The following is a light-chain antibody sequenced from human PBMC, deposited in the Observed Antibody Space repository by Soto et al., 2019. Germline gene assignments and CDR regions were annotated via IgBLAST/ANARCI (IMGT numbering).Light chain of an antibody. J-gene: IGKJ1*01. Sequence: EIVLTQSPGTLFLSPGERATLSCRASQSVSSSYLAWYQQKPGQAPRLLIYGASSRATGIPDRFSDSGSGTDFTLTISRLEPEDFAVYYCQQYGSSRTFGQGTKVEIK. CDR1: QSVSSSY. CDR3: QQYGSSRT. V-gene: IGKV3-20*01. CDR2: GAS.